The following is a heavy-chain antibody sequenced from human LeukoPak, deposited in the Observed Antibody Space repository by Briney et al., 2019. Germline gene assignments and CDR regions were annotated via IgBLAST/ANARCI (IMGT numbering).Heavy chain of an antibody. CDR2: IWYDGSNK. J-gene: IGHJ4*02. V-gene: IGHV3-33*01. CDR1: GFTFSSYG. D-gene: IGHD2-2*03. CDR3: ARDPRSVDIGYFDY. Sequence: WRSLRLSCAASGFTFSSYGMHWVRQAPGKGLEWVAVIWYDGSNKYYADSVKGRFTISRDNSKNTLYLQMNSLRAEDTAVYYCARDPRSVDIGYFDYWGQGTLVTVSS.